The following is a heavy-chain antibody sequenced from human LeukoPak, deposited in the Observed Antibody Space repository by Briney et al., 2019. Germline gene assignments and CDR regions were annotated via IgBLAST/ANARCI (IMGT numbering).Heavy chain of an antibody. D-gene: IGHD3-22*01. J-gene: IGHJ3*02. Sequence: PSETLSLTCIVSGGPISSSYYWGWIRQPPGKGLEWIGSIYYGGSTNYNPSLKSRVTISVDKSKNQFSLKLSSVTAADTAVYYCARCPPYYYDSSGYYVADDAFDIWGQGTMVTVSS. CDR3: ARCPPYYYDSSGYYVADDAFDI. CDR1: GGPISSSYY. CDR2: IYYGGST. V-gene: IGHV4-39*07.